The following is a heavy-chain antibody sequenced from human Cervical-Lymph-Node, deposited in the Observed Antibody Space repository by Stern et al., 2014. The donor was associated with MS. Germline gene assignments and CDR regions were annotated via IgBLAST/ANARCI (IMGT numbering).Heavy chain of an antibody. V-gene: IGHV2-5*02. CDR2: IYWDGDK. CDR1: GFSLTTSGVG. J-gene: IGHJ4*02. Sequence: QVTLRESGPTLVKPTQTLTLKCIFSGFSLTTSGVGVGWIRQPPGKALEWLGFIYWDGDKRYSPSLKRRITITKDTSKNQVVLTMTNMDPVDTATYYGIHTSPRVPGIDYWGQGTLVTVSS. CDR3: IHTSPRVPGIDY. D-gene: IGHD6-13*01.